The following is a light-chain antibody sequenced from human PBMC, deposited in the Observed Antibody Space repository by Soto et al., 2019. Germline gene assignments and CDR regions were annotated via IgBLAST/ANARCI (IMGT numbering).Light chain of an antibody. CDR3: QQYGSSPPYT. Sequence: EIVLTQSPGTLSLSPGERATLSCRASQSVSSSYLGWYQQKPGQAPRLLIYGASSRATGIPDRLSGSGSGTDFTLTISRLEPEDVAVYYCQQYGSSPPYTFGQGTKLEIK. CDR1: QSVSSSY. CDR2: GAS. J-gene: IGKJ2*01. V-gene: IGKV3-20*01.